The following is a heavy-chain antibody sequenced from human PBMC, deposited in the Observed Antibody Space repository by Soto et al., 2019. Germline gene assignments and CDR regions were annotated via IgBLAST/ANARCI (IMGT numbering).Heavy chain of an antibody. J-gene: IGHJ6*02. D-gene: IGHD5-12*01. CDR2: INTNTGNP. V-gene: IGHV7-4-1*01. CDR1: GYTFTSYA. CDR3: ARDVIVATIERGYYYYGMDV. Sequence: ASVKVSCKASGYTFTSYAMNWVRQAPGQGLEWMGWINTNTGNPTYAQGFTGRFVFSLDTSVSTAYLQICSLKAEDTAVYYCARDVIVATIERGYYYYGMDVWGQGTTVTVSS.